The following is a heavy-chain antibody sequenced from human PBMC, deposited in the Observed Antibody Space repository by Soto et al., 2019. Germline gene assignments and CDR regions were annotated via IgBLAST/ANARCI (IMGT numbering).Heavy chain of an antibody. CDR2: ISWNSGSI. J-gene: IGHJ6*03. V-gene: IGHV3-9*01. Sequence: EVQLADSGGGLVQPGRSLRPSCAASGFTLDDYATQWVRQAPGKGLEWVSGISWNSGSIGYADSVQGRFTISRDNAKNSLYLQMNSLRAEDTALYYCAKAGSPYYYYMDVWGTGTTVTGSS. CDR3: AKAGSPYYYYMDV. CDR1: GFTLDDYA. D-gene: IGHD3-10*01.